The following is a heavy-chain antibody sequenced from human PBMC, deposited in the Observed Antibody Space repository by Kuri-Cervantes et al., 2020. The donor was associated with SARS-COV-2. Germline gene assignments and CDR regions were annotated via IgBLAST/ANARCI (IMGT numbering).Heavy chain of an antibody. D-gene: IGHD6-6*01. Sequence: GSLRLSCALYGGSFSVYYWSWIRQPPGKGLEWIGEINHSGSTNYNPSLKSRRTISVDTSKNQFSQKLSSVTAADTAVYYCSRGLEYSSSNVRGLRGGDWFDPWGQGTLVTVSS. J-gene: IGHJ5*02. CDR3: SRGLEYSSSNVRGLRGGDWFDP. CDR1: GGSFSVYY. V-gene: IGHV4-34*01. CDR2: INHSGST.